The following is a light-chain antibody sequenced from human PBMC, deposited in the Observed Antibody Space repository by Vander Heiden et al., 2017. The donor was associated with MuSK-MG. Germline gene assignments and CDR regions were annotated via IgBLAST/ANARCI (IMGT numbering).Light chain of an antibody. Sequence: QSALNQPASVSGSPGQSITISCTGTSSDVGGYNYVSWYQQHPAKAPKLMIYDVSNRPAGVSNRFSGSKAGNTASLTISGLQAEDEADYYCSSYTSSSTWVFGGGTKLTVL. V-gene: IGLV2-14*01. J-gene: IGLJ3*02. CDR3: SSYTSSSTWV. CDR1: SSDVGGYNY. CDR2: DVS.